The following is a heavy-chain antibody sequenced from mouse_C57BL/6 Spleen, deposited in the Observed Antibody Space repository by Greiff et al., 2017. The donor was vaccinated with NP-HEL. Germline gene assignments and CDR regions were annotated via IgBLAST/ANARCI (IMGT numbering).Heavy chain of an antibody. V-gene: IGHV1-69*01. CDR3: ARYGQLYYLDY. D-gene: IGHD4-1*02. CDR2: IDPSDSYT. J-gene: IGHJ2*01. Sequence: QVQLQQPGAELVMPGASVKLSCKASGYTFTSYWMHCVKQRPGQGLEWIGEIDPSDSYTNYNQKFKGKSTFTVDKSSSTAYMQLSSLTSEDSVVYCCARYGQLYYLDYWGQGTTLTVSS. CDR1: GYTFTSYW.